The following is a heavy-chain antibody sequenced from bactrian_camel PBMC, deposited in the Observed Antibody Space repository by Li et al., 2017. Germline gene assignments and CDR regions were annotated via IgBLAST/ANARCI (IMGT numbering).Heavy chain of an antibody. D-gene: IGHD6*01. V-gene: IGHV3-2*01. CDR3: ATSGGSYFER. CDR2: IYSDGSMT. J-gene: IGHJ4*01. Sequence: VQLVESGGGLVQPGGSLRVSCSGSESTFSRYFIGWIRQAPGKGLEWVSSIYSDGSMTYYADSVKGRFTISRDNGKNTAYLQMNNLKSEDTALYYCATSGGSYFERWGQGTQVTVS. CDR1: ESTFSRYF.